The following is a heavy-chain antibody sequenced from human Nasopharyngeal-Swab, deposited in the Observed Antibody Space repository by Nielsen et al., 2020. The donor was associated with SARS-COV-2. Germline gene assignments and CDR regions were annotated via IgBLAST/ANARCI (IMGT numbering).Heavy chain of an antibody. V-gene: IGHV3-33*01. D-gene: IGHD6-6*01. CDR3: ARGSSSSFPAYYYYYMDV. Sequence: SLSCAASGFTFSSYGMHWVRQAPGKGLEWVAVIWYDGSNKYYADSVKGRFTISRDNSKNTLYLQMNSLRAEDTAVYYCARGSSSSFPAYYYYYMDVWGKGTTVTVSS. J-gene: IGHJ6*03. CDR1: GFTFSSYG. CDR2: IWYDGSNK.